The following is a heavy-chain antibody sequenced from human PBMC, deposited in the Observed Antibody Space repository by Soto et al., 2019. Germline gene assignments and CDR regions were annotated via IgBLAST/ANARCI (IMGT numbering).Heavy chain of an antibody. Sequence: QVQLVQSGAEVKKPGSSVKVSCKASGGTFSSYAISWVRQAPGQGLEWMGGIIPIFGTANYAQKFQGRVTITADKSTSTAYMELSSLRSEDTAVYYCARIADCSGGSCYSGHHYGMAVWGQGTTVTVSS. V-gene: IGHV1-69*06. J-gene: IGHJ6*02. CDR3: ARIADCSGGSCYSGHHYGMAV. D-gene: IGHD2-15*01. CDR1: GGTFSSYA. CDR2: IIPIFGTA.